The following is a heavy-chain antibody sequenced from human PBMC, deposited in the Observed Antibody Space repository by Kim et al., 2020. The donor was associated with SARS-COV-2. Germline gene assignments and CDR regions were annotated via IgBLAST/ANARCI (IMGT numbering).Heavy chain of an antibody. J-gene: IGHJ4*02. CDR1: GYTFTSYA. V-gene: IGHV1-3*01. CDR2: INAGNGNT. CDR3: ARAPVVVDIVARSPGYFDY. Sequence: ASVKVSCKASGYTFTSYAMHWVRQAPGQRLEWMGWINAGNGNTKYSQKFQGRVTITRDTSASTAYMELSSLRSEDTAVYYCARAPVVVDIVARSPGYFDYWGQGTLVTVSS. D-gene: IGHD5-12*01.